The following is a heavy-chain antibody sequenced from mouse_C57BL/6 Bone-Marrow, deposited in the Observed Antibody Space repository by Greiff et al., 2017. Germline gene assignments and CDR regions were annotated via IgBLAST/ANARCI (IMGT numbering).Heavy chain of an antibody. V-gene: IGHV5-6*01. CDR1: GFTFTSYG. CDR3: ASAAGYYGAY. D-gene: IGHD2-3*01. Sequence: EVQVEESGADLVKPGGSLKLSCAASGFTFTSYGMTWVRQTPDKSLEWVGKISSGGGYTYYPDSVKGRSTFSRDNATNTLYLHLSSLKSEDTAVYYCASAAGYYGAYWGQGTLVTVSA. CDR2: ISSGGGYT. J-gene: IGHJ3*01.